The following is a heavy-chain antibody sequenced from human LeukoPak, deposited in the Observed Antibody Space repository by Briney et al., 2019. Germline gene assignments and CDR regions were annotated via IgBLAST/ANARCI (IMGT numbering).Heavy chain of an antibody. D-gene: IGHD6-19*01. CDR3: ARGRSGSGWYFYYYGMDV. CDR1: GGTFSSYA. Sequence: GASVKVSCKASGGTFSSYAISWARQAPGQGLEWMGRIIPILGIANYAQKFQGRVTITADKSTSTAYMELSSLRSEDTAVYYCARGRSGSGWYFYYYGMDVWGQGTTVTVSS. CDR2: IIPILGIA. V-gene: IGHV1-69*04. J-gene: IGHJ6*02.